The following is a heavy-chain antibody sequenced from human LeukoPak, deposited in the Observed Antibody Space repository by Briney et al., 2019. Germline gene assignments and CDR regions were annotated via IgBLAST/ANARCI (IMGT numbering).Heavy chain of an antibody. D-gene: IGHD3-10*01. CDR3: AKYYGAGTEFDY. CDR1: GFTFSSYA. CDR2: ISGSGGST. V-gene: IGHV3-23*01. J-gene: IGHJ4*02. Sequence: GGSLRLSCAASGFTFSSYAMSWVRQAPGKGLEWVSAISGSGGSTYYADSVKGRFTISRDNSKNTLYLQMDSLRAKDTAVYYCAKYYGAGTEFDYWGQGTLVTVSS.